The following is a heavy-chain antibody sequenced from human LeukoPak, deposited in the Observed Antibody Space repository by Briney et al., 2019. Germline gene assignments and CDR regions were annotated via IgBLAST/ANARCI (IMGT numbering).Heavy chain of an antibody. J-gene: IGHJ5*02. D-gene: IGHD6-19*01. CDR1: GFTFSSYA. CDR3: AKEGLYTSGSSDWFDP. Sequence: PGGSLRLSRAASGFTFSSYAMSWVRQAPGKGLEWVSAISGSGGSTYYADSVKGRFTISRDNSKNTLYLQMNSLRAEDTAVYYCAKEGLYTSGSSDWFDPWGQGTLVTVSS. V-gene: IGHV3-23*01. CDR2: ISGSGGST.